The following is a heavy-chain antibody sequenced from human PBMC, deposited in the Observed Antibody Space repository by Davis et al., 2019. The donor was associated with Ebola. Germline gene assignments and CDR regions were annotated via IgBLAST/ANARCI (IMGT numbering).Heavy chain of an antibody. D-gene: IGHD3-9*01. CDR3: ARAPNYDVLTGTSSYYFDY. CDR2: ISGFNTNT. Sequence: ASVKVSCKSSGYTFTSYGLVWVRQAPGLGLEWMGWISGFNTNTNFAQKFQGRVTVSKDTSTNTAYMDLRSLTSDDTAIYYYARAPNYDVLTGTSSYYFDYRGQGTLVTVSS. CDR1: GYTFTSYG. V-gene: IGHV1-18*04. J-gene: IGHJ4*02.